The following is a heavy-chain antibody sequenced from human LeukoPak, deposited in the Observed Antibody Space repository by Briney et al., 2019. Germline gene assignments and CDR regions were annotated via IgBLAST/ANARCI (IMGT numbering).Heavy chain of an antibody. CDR1: GFTFSTYG. J-gene: IGHJ4*02. V-gene: IGHV3-30*18. CDR3: AKDSGRLAALVRGVIPRNY. D-gene: IGHD3-10*01. CDR2: ISYDGSNK. Sequence: GRSLRLSCAASGFTFSTYGMHWVRQAPGKGLEWVAIISYDGSNKYYADSVKGRFTISRDNSKNTLYLQMNSLRGEDTAVYYCAKDSGRLAALVRGVIPRNYWGQGTLVSVSS.